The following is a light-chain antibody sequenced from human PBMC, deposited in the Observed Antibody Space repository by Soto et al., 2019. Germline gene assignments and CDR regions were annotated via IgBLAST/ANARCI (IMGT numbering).Light chain of an antibody. CDR3: ASWDDRLGAVI. CDR1: SSNIGGTNY. Sequence: QSVLTQQPSASGTPGQRVFISCSGSSSNIGGTNYAYWYQQLPGAAPKLLMHSNNLRPSGVPERISGSKSGTSASLAISGLRSEDEAVYYCASWDDRLGAVIFGGGTKLTVL. CDR2: SNN. J-gene: IGLJ2*01. V-gene: IGLV1-47*02.